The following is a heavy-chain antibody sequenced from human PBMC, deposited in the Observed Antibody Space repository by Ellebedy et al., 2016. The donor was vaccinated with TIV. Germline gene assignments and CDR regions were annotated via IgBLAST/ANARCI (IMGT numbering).Heavy chain of an antibody. CDR3: ARDLGLQLWEHDDAFDI. Sequence: ASVKVSCKASGYTFTSYGISWVRQAPGQGLEWMGWISAYNGNTNYAQKLQGRVTMTTDTSTSTAYMELRSLRSDDTAVYYCARDLGLQLWEHDDAFDIWGQGTMVTVSS. V-gene: IGHV1-18*04. D-gene: IGHD5-18*01. CDR1: GYTFTSYG. J-gene: IGHJ3*02. CDR2: ISAYNGNT.